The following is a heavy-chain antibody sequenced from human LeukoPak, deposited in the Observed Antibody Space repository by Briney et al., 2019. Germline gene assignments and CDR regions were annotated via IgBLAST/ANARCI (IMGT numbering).Heavy chain of an antibody. D-gene: IGHD5-12*01. V-gene: IGHV3-23*01. CDR2: ISGSGGST. J-gene: IGHJ4*02. CDR3: AKGGGYEGHLDY. CDR1: GFTFSSYA. Sequence: GGSLRLSCAASGFTFSSYAMSWVRQAPGKGLEGVSAISGSGGSTYYADSGKGRFTISRDNSKNTLYLQMNSLRAEDTAVYYCAKGGGYEGHLDYWGQGTLVTVSS.